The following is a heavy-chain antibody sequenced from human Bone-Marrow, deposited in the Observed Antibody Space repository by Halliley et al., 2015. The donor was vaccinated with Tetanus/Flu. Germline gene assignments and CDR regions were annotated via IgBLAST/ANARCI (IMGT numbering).Heavy chain of an antibody. Sequence: MGWVDPGASKPNYSPAFQGHVTITADKSIKTAYRQWGSLRASATAMYYCARRASGYGEGFDIWGQGTMVTVSS. D-gene: IGHD4-17*01. J-gene: IGHJ3*02. CDR3: ARRASGYGEGFDI. V-gene: IGHV5-10-1*01. CDR2: VDPGASKP.